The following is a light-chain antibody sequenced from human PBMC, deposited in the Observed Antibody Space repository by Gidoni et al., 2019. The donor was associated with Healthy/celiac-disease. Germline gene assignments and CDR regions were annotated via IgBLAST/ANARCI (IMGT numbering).Light chain of an antibody. J-gene: IGKJ2*03. CDR2: GAS. V-gene: IGKV3-20*01. Sequence: EIVLPQSPGTLSLSPGERATLSCRASQSVSSSYLAWYQQKPGKAPRLLIYGASSRATGIPDRFSGSGSGTDFTLTISRLEPEDFAVYYCQQYGSSPYSFXXXTKLEIK. CDR3: QQYGSSPYS. CDR1: QSVSSSY.